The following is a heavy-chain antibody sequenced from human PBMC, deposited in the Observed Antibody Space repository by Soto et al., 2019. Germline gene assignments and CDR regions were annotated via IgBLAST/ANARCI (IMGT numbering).Heavy chain of an antibody. V-gene: IGHV3-30*03. CDR1: GFTFSSYG. CDR2: ISYEGSNK. CDR3: AIGAVAGTEN. D-gene: IGHD6-19*01. J-gene: IGHJ4*02. Sequence: QVQLVESGGGVVQPGRSLRLSCAASGFTFSSYGMHWVRQAPGKGLEWVAVISYEGSNKYYADSVKGRFTISRDNSKNTLYLQMNSLRAEDTAVYYCAIGAVAGTENWGQGTLVTVSS.